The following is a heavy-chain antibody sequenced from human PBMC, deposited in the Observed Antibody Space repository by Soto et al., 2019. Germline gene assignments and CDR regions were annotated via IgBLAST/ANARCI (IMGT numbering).Heavy chain of an antibody. D-gene: IGHD3-22*01. CDR1: RFTFSSYA. CDR2: ISYDGSNK. V-gene: IGHV3-30*04. J-gene: IGHJ4*01. Sequence: GGSLRLSCAASRFTFSSYAMYWVRQAPGKGLEWVAVISYDGSNKFYADSVKGRFIISRDNSKNTLYLQMNSLRVEDTAVYYCAKEGLDSSGYYGYYFDYWGHGTLVTVSS. CDR3: AKEGLDSSGYYGYYFDY.